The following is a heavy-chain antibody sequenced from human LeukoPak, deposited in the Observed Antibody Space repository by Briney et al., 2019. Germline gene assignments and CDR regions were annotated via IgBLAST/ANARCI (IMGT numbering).Heavy chain of an antibody. CDR2: INWNGGST. Sequence: PGGSLRLSCAASGFTFDDYGMSWVRQAPGKGLEWVSGINWNGGSTGYADSVKGRFTISRDNAKNSLYLQMNSLRAEDTALYHCARVGYDYVWGSYRFHFDYWGQGTLVTVSS. CDR3: ARVGYDYVWGSYRFHFDY. V-gene: IGHV3-20*01. J-gene: IGHJ4*02. CDR1: GFTFDDYG. D-gene: IGHD3-16*02.